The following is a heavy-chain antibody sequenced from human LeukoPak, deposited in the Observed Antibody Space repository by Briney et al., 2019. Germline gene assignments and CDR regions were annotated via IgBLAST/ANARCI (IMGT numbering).Heavy chain of an antibody. J-gene: IGHJ4*02. Sequence: GGSLRLSCAASGFTFSSYAMSWVRQAPGKGLEWVSAISGSGGSTYYADSVKGRFTISRDNSKDTLYLQMNSLRAEDTAVYYCAKDGYSGYDFYFDYWGQGTLVTVSS. V-gene: IGHV3-23*01. D-gene: IGHD5-12*01. CDR3: AKDGYSGYDFYFDY. CDR1: GFTFSSYA. CDR2: ISGSGGST.